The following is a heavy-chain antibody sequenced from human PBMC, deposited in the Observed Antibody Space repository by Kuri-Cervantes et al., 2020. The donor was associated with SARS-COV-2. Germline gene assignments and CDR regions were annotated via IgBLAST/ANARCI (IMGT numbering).Heavy chain of an antibody. CDR1: GFTFSSYS. CDR2: ISSSSSYM. Sequence: GESLKISCAASGFTFSSYSMNWVRQAPGKGLEWVSSISSSSSYMYYADSVRGRFTISRDNAKSSLYLQMNSLRAEDTAVYYCANTYSSGWQAGYFQHWGQGTLVTVSS. D-gene: IGHD6-19*01. V-gene: IGHV3-21*04. CDR3: ANTYSSGWQAGYFQH. J-gene: IGHJ1*01.